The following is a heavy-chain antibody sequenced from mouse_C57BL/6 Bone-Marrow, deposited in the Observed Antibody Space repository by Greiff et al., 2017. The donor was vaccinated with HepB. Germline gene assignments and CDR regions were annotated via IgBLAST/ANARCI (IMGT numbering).Heavy chain of an antibody. D-gene: IGHD1-1*01. J-gene: IGHJ3*01. CDR2: ISNGGGST. CDR3: ARDYGSSYGFAY. CDR1: GFTFSDYY. V-gene: IGHV5-12*01. Sequence: EVQRVESGGGLVQPGGSLKLSCAASGFTFSDYYMYWVRQTPEKRLEWVAYISNGGGSTYYPDTVKGRFTISRDNAKNTLYLQMSRLKSEDTAMYYCARDYGSSYGFAYWGQGTLVTVSA.